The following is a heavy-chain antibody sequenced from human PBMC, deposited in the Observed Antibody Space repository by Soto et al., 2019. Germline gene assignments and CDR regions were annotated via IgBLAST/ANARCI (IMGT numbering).Heavy chain of an antibody. CDR2: IYSGGST. V-gene: IGHV3-66*01. D-gene: IGHD3-10*01. CDR1: GFTVSSNY. J-gene: IGHJ4*02. Sequence: GGSLRLSCAASGFTVSSNYMSWVRQAPGKGLEWVSVIYSGGSTYYADSVKGRFTISRDNSKNTLYLQMSSLRAEDTAVYYCATTLYGSGTYYSSYPRLYWGQGTLLTVCS. CDR3: ATTLYGSGTYYSSYPRLY.